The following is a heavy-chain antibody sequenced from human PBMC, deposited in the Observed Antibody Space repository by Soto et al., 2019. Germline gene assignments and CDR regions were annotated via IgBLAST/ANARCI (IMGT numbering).Heavy chain of an antibody. CDR3: ARASGPFDY. V-gene: IGHV3-48*01. CDR1: GFTFSSYS. Sequence: PGGSLRLSCAASGFTFSSYSMNWVRQAPGKGLEWVSYISSSSSTIYYADSVKGRFTISRDNAKNSLYLQMNSLRAEDTALYYCARASGPFDYWGQGTLVTVSS. J-gene: IGHJ4*02. CDR2: ISSSSSTI.